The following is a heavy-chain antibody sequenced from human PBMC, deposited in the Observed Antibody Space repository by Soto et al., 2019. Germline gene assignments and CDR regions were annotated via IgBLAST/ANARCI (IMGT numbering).Heavy chain of an antibody. Sequence: PGGSLRLSCTASGFIFGSYGVHWVRQAPGKGLEWVALISYDGTNKYYPDSVKGRFTISRDNPRNMLYLEMNSLSAEDTAMYYFARVPGDICGRTTSSATWGQGTRVTVSS. J-gene: IGHJ5*02. V-gene: IGHV3-30*03. D-gene: IGHD1-1*01. CDR1: GFIFGSYG. CDR3: ARVPGDICGRTTSSAT. CDR2: ISYDGTNK.